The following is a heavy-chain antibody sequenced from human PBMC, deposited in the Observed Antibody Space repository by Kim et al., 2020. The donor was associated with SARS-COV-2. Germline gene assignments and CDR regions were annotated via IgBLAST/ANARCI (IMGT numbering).Heavy chain of an antibody. D-gene: IGHD3-9*01. V-gene: IGHV1-18*01. CDR1: GYTFTSYG. CDR2: ISAYNGNT. J-gene: IGHJ6*02. Sequence: ASVKVSCKASGYTFTSYGISWVRQAPGQGLEWMGWISAYNGNTNYAQKLQGRVTMTTDTSTSTAYMELRSLRSDDTAVYYCARDTPGGLRYFDWLPRPNYYYYGMDVWGQGTTVTVSS. CDR3: ARDTPGGLRYFDWLPRPNYYYYGMDV.